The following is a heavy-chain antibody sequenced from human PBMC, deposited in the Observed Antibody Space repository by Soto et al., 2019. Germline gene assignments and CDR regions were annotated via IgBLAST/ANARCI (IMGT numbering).Heavy chain of an antibody. D-gene: IGHD2-8*01. CDR1: GFTFSNAW. J-gene: IGHJ4*01. Sequence: RLSCAASGFTFSNAWINWVRQTPGRGLEWVGRVKSKNDGGTTDFAAPVKGRFAISRDDSKNTVDLEMNSLQTEDTAMYYFTTDSYFTTITVRFNDWVHGNLVT. CDR3: TTDSYFTTITVRFND. CDR2: VKSKNDGGTT. V-gene: IGHV3-15*07.